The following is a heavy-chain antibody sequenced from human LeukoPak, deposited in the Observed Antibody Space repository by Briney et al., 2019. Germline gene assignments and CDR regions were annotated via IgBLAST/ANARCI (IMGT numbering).Heavy chain of an antibody. CDR1: GFTFSNYA. CDR2: ISYDDTNK. CDR3: ARPVVAATTPDTFDI. D-gene: IGHD2-15*01. V-gene: IGHV3-30*04. Sequence: GGSLRLSCAASGFTFSNYALHWVRQAPGKGLEWVAVISYDDTNKYYVDSVKGRFTISRDNSKDTLYLQMNSLRAEDTAVYYCARPVVAATTPDTFDIWGQGTMVTVSS. J-gene: IGHJ3*02.